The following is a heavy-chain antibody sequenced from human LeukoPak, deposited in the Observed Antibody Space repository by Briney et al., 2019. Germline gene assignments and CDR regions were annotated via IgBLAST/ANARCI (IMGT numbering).Heavy chain of an antibody. CDR2: ITASGGNT. V-gene: IGHV3-23*01. Sequence: PGGSLTLSCAASGFTFSSYAMGWVRQAPGKGLEWVSAITASGGNTYYADSVKGRFTISRDNSKHTLYLQMNSLRAEDTAVYYCAKPSPFPGIAAAGTQWFDPWGQGTLVTVSS. J-gene: IGHJ5*02. D-gene: IGHD6-13*01. CDR1: GFTFSSYA. CDR3: AKPSPFPGIAAAGTQWFDP.